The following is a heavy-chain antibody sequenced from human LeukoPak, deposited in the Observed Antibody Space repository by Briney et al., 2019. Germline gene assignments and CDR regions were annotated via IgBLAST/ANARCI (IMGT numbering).Heavy chain of an antibody. CDR1: GDSISSSNC. Sequence: PSETLSLTCSVSGDSISSSNCWSWFRQSPRKGLDWVGEICHSGSTNYNPSLKTRVTISMDKSKNQLSLKLTSVTAADTAVYYCATPKGYYYGSGSGYFDYWGQGTLVTVSS. V-gene: IGHV4-4*02. D-gene: IGHD3-10*01. CDR3: ATPKGYYYGSGSGYFDY. J-gene: IGHJ4*02. CDR2: ICHSGST.